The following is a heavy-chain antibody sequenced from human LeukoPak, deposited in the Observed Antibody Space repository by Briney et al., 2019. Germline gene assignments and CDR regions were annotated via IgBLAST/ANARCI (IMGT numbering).Heavy chain of an antibody. D-gene: IGHD2-15*01. CDR3: ATSHDSAGND. CDR1: GFAFSG. Sequence: GSLRLSCAASGFAFSGMSWVRQAPGKGLEWVANIRHDGNAKNYVPSVRGRFTISRDNAKNSLYLQMNSLTVEDTAVYYCATSHDSAGNDWGQGTLVTVSS. CDR2: IRHDGNAK. V-gene: IGHV3-7*01. J-gene: IGHJ4*02.